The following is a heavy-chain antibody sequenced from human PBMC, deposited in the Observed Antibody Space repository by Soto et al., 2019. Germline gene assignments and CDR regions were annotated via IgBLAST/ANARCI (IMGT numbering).Heavy chain of an antibody. CDR3: VREERIAAPQLDY. Sequence: SETLSLTCTVSGGSIKSSDYRWSWTRQSPAKGLEWIGYIHNSGTSFYNPSLRGRVTVTLDTSRSQFSLTLASVTAADTAVYYCVREERIAAPQLDYWGQGIPVTVS. V-gene: IGHV4-30-4*01. D-gene: IGHD6-6*01. CDR1: GGSIKSSDYR. J-gene: IGHJ4*02. CDR2: IHNSGTS.